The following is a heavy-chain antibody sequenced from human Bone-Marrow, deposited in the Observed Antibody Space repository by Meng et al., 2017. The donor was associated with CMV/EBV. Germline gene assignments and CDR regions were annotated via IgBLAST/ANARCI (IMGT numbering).Heavy chain of an antibody. CDR1: VGTFSGYA. V-gene: IGHV1-69*12. J-gene: IGHJ5*02. CDR3: ARGEGLLGDWFNP. D-gene: IGHD2-8*02. CDR2: IIPIFGTA. Sequence: QVQLVQEGAEVKKLGSWVKVSCKASVGTFSGYAISWVRQAPGQGLGWMGGIIPIFGTANYAQKFQGRVTITADESTSTAYMELSSLRSEDTAVYYCARGEGLLGDWFNPWGQGTLVTVSS.